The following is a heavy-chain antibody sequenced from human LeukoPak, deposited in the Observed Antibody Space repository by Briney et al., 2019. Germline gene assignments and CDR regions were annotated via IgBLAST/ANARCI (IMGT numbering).Heavy chain of an antibody. CDR1: GFTVSSSY. CDR3: ARAHDPQA. D-gene: IGHD3-3*01. J-gene: IGHJ3*01. Sequence: GGSLRLSCAASGFTVSSSYMSWVRQAPGKGLEWVSIISSAGTTYYVDSVKGRFTTSRDNSKNTVYLQVNSLRAEDTAVYYCARAHDPQAWGQGTMVTVSS. CDR2: ISSAGTT. V-gene: IGHV3-66*01.